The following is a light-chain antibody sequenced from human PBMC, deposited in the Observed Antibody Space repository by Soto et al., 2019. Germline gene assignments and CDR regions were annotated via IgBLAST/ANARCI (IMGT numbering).Light chain of an antibody. J-gene: IGKJ2*01. CDR2: DAS. CDR1: QSISDW. CDR3: QQYNSYPYT. Sequence: DIQMTQSPSTLSGSVGDRVTITCRATQSISDWLAWYQQKPGKAPKLLIYDASNLESGVPSRFSGSGSGTEFTLTIISLQPEDLATYYCQQYNSYPYTFGQGTKLEIK. V-gene: IGKV1-5*01.